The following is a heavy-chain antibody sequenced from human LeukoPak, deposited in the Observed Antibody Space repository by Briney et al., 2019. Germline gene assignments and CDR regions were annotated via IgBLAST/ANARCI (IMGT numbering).Heavy chain of an antibody. CDR3: ARDIRTYYSYGYQDY. CDR1: GYTFTGYY. J-gene: IGHJ4*02. CDR2: INPNSGGA. V-gene: IGHV1-2*02. D-gene: IGHD5-18*01. Sequence: ASVKVSCKASGYTFTGYYMHWVRQAPGQGLEWMGWINPNSGGANYAQKFQGRVTMTRDTSISTAYMELSRLRSDDTAVYYCARDIRTYYSYGYQDYWGQGTLVTVSS.